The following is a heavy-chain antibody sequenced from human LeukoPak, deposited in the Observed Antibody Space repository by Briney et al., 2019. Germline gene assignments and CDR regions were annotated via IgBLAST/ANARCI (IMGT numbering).Heavy chain of an antibody. CDR3: ARVDIVTTNWFDP. J-gene: IGHJ5*02. CDR1: GGTFSGYY. CDR2: INHRGTT. V-gene: IGHV4-34*01. Sequence: PSETLSLTCVGYGGTFSGYYWTWIRQPPGKGREWSGEINHRGTTTSHTSLKSRITISVDTPKNPSSLKTNSVTAADTAVYYCARVDIVTTNWFDPWGQGTLVIVSP. D-gene: IGHD5-12*01.